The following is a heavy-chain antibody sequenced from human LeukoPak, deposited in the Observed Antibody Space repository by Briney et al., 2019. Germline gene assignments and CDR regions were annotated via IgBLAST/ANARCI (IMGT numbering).Heavy chain of an antibody. J-gene: IGHJ4*02. V-gene: IGHV3-53*01. CDR1: GLIVSNNY. D-gene: IGHD3-22*01. CDR3: ARGCYYERSGYCPFDY. Sequence: GGSLRLSCAASGLIVSNNYMNWVGQAPGNGLDWVSIIYSGGGTYYADSVKGRFTISRDNSKNTLYLQMNSLRADDTAVYYCARGCYYERSGYCPFDYWGPGTLVTVSS. CDR2: IYSGGGT.